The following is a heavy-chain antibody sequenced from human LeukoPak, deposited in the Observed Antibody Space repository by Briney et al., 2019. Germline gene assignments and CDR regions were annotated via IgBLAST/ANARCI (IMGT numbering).Heavy chain of an antibody. CDR2: IYTSGST. V-gene: IGHV4-4*07. CDR1: GGSTSNHY. Sequence: SETLSLTCTVSGGSTSNHYWSWIRQAAGKGLEWIGRIYTSGSTNYNPSLKSRVAMSIDTSRNQSSLKLSSVTAADTAVYYCARGVSTITADYWGQGTLVTVSS. D-gene: IGHD5/OR15-5a*01. J-gene: IGHJ4*02. CDR3: ARGVSTITADY.